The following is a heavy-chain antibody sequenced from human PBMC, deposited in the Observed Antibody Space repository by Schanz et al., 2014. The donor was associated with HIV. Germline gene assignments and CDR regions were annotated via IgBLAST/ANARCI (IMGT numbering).Heavy chain of an antibody. CDR2: IYDTGVT. CDR3: ARGSGLDY. Sequence: QMQLQESGPGLVKPSETLSLTCTVSGGSISSGGYYWSWIRQHPGKGLQWIGYIYDTGVTYYNPSLRSRVTMSIDTSKSQFSLKLSLVTAADTAVYYCARGSGLDYWGQGTLVTVSS. V-gene: IGHV4-31*03. J-gene: IGHJ4*02. D-gene: IGHD1-1*01. CDR1: GGSISSGGYY.